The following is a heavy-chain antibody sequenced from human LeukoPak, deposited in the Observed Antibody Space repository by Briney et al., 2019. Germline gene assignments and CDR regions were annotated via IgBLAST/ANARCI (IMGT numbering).Heavy chain of an antibody. D-gene: IGHD3-10*01. V-gene: IGHV4-39*01. J-gene: IGHJ3*02. CDR1: GGSISNSSPYY. CDR3: ARHKGQAEGKEAFDI. CDR2: IYYSGST. Sequence: SETLSLTCTVSGGSISNSSPYYWDWIRQPPGKRLEWIGTIYYSGSTSYNPSLTSRVTISVDTSKNQFSLNLRSVTAADTAVYFCARHKGQAEGKEAFDIWGQGTMVTVSS.